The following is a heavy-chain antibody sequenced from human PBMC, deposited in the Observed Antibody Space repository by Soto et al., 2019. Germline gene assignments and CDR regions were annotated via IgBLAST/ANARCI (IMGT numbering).Heavy chain of an antibody. J-gene: IGHJ3*01. V-gene: IGHV4-31*03. CDR1: GGSISSGGYY. CDR3: ARFYRDFYLTDAFDV. CDR2: IYYTGTT. Sequence: QVQLQESGPGLVKPSQTLSLTCTVSGGSISSGGYYWSWIRQLPGTGLEWIGYIYYTGTTYYNPSLKSRLTISIDMSENQFSLKLSSVTAADTAMYYCARFYRDFYLTDAFDVWGQGTMVFVSS. D-gene: IGHD2-21*02.